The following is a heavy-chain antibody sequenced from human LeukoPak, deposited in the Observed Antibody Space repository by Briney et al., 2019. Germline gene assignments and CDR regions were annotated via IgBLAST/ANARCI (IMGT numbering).Heavy chain of an antibody. V-gene: IGHV4-59*08. CDR2: INYSGST. Sequence: PAETLTLTCTASGGSISGYYWSWIRQPPGKGLEWIGYINYSGSTNYNPSLESRATISVDTSNNQFSLKLSSVTDANTGVYYCVRGDTSGRLPDYWGQGTLVTVSS. CDR1: GGSISGYY. D-gene: IGHD6-19*01. CDR3: VRGDTSGRLPDY. J-gene: IGHJ4*02.